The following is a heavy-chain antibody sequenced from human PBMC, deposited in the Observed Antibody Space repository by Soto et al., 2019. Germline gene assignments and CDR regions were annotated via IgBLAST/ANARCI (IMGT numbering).Heavy chain of an antibody. CDR3: ASHYYDSSGYYYPDY. CDR1: GGSISSYY. Sequence: SETLSLTCTVSGGSISSYYWSWIRQPPGKGLEWIGYIYYSGSTNYNPSLKSRVTISVDTSKNQFSLKLSSVTAADTAVYYCASHYYDSSGYYYPDYWGQGTLVTVSS. V-gene: IGHV4-59*01. D-gene: IGHD3-22*01. J-gene: IGHJ4*02. CDR2: IYYSGST.